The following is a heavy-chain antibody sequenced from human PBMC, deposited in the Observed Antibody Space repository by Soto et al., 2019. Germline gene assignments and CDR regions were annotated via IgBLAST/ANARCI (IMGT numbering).Heavy chain of an antibody. J-gene: IGHJ5*02. CDR2: IIPIFGTA. D-gene: IGHD5-12*01. Sequence: ASVKVSCKASGGTFSSYAISWVRQAPGQGLEWMGGIIPIFGTANYAQKFQGRVTITADESTSTAYMELSSLRSEDTAVYYCARNHVEMATKGWFDPWGQGTLVTVSS. CDR1: GGTFSSYA. CDR3: ARNHVEMATKGWFDP. V-gene: IGHV1-69*13.